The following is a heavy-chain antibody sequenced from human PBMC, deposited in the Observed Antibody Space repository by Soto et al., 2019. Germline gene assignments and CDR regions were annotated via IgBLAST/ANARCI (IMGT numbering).Heavy chain of an antibody. CDR2: ISSSSSTI. CDR1: GFTFSSYS. Sequence: GGSLRLSCAASGFTFSSYSMNWVRQAPGKGLEWVSYISSSSSTIYYADSVKGRFTISRDNAKNSLYLRMNSLRAEDTAVYYCARSSTAHYGMDVWGQGTTVTVSS. D-gene: IGHD2-2*01. V-gene: IGHV3-48*01. J-gene: IGHJ6*02. CDR3: ARSSTAHYGMDV.